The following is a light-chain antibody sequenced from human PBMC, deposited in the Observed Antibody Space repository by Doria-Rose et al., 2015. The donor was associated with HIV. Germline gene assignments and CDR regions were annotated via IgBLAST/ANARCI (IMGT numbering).Light chain of an antibody. Sequence: TQSPESLGMSLGERATLNCKSNQSLLYTSKNYLAWYQQKPGQPPKLLIYWASTRQSGVPARFSGSGSGTDFTLTISSLEAEDVAVYYCQRYYDTPSCGPGTTVDIK. V-gene: IGKV4-1*01. CDR3: QRYYDTPS. CDR1: QSLLYTSKNY. CDR2: WAS. J-gene: IGKJ3*01.